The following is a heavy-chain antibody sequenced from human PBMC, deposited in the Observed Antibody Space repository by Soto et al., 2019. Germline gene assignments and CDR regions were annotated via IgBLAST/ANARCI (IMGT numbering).Heavy chain of an antibody. CDR3: ARGGQQLVRSDPNWYFDL. CDR1: GDSVSSNRAA. D-gene: IGHD6-13*01. J-gene: IGHJ2*01. V-gene: IGHV6-1*01. CDR2: TYYRSKWYN. Sequence: SQTLSLTFAISGDSVSSNRAAWNWIRQSRSRGLEWLGRTYYRSKWYNDYAVSVKSRITINPDTSKNQFSLKLSSVTAADTAVYYCARGGQQLVRSDPNWYFDLWGRGTLVTVSS.